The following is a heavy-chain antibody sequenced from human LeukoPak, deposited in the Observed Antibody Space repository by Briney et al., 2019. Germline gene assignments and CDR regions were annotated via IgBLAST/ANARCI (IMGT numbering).Heavy chain of an antibody. CDR1: GFSFSTYA. Sequence: GGSLRLSCAASGFSFSTYAMTWVRQAPGKGLEWVSGISGGGGNTYYADSVKGRFTISRDNSKKTAHLQMSSLRAEDTAVYYCAKGGRDTGGNWFDPWGQGTLVTVSS. J-gene: IGHJ5*02. V-gene: IGHV3-23*01. CDR2: ISGGGGNT. D-gene: IGHD2-8*02. CDR3: AKGGRDTGGNWFDP.